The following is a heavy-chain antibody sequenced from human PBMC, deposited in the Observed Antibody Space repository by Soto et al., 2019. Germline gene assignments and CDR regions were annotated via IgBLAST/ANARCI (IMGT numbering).Heavy chain of an antibody. CDR1: GGTFSSYA. Sequence: ASVKVSCKASGGTFSSYAISWVRQAPGQGLEWMGGIIPIFGTANYAQKFQGRVTITADESTSTAYMELSSLRSEDTAVYYCARSAYASSRYYYHLFDDWGQGTLVNVS. V-gene: IGHV1-69*13. J-gene: IGHJ4*02. D-gene: IGHD3-22*01. CDR2: IIPIFGTA. CDR3: ARSAYASSRYYYHLFDD.